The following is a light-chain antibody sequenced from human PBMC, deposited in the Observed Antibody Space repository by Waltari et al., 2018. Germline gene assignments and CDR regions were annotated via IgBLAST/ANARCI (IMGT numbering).Light chain of an antibody. CDR1: QSISSY. J-gene: IGKJ1*01. Sequence: DIQMTQSQSSLSASVGDRVTITCRASQSISSYLNWYKQKPGKAPKILIYAASSLQSGVPSRFSGSVSGTDFTLTIISLQPEDFATYYCQQSYSTPPTFGQGTKVEIK. V-gene: IGKV1-39*01. CDR3: QQSYSTPPT. CDR2: AAS.